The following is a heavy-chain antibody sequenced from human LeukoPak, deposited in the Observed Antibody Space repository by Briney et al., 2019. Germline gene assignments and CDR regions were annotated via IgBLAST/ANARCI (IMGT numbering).Heavy chain of an antibody. J-gene: IGHJ4*02. CDR2: ISYDGSNK. Sequence: GGSLRLSCAASGFTFSSYGMHWVRQAPGKGLEWVAVISYDGSNKYYADSVKGRFTISIDNSKNTLYLQMNSLRAEDTAVYYCAKDPPHHYYDSSGYPDYWGQGTLVTVSS. CDR1: GFTFSSYG. CDR3: AKDPPHHYYDSSGYPDY. D-gene: IGHD3-22*01. V-gene: IGHV3-30*18.